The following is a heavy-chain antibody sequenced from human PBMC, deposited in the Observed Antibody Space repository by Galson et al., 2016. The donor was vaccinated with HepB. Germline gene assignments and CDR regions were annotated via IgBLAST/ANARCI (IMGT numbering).Heavy chain of an antibody. V-gene: IGHV1-2*02. D-gene: IGHD3-22*01. J-gene: IGHJ4*02. Sequence: SVXXXCKASGXXFTXXXLHXXXKAXXQGPXWMGWINPNSGGXNYAQXFQGRITMTRDTSISTVYMEVSRLRSDDTAVYYXARGFYDSGGKRLDYWGQGXLVTVSS. CDR1: GXXFTXXX. CDR2: INPNSGGX. CDR3: ARGFYDSGGKRLDY.